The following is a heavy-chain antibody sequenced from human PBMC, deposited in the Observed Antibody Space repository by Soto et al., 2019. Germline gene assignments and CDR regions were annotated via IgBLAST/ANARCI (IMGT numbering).Heavy chain of an antibody. CDR1: GFTFSSYA. V-gene: IGHV3-23*01. J-gene: IGHJ4*02. CDR2: IRGDGGST. Sequence: GGSLRLSCAASGFTFSSYAMSWVRQAPGKGLEWVSTIRGDGGSTYCVDSVKGRFTIPRDNAKTSLYLQMNSLRAEDTAVYYCARDPDYGAIDYWGQGTLVTVSS. D-gene: IGHD4-17*01. CDR3: ARDPDYGAIDY.